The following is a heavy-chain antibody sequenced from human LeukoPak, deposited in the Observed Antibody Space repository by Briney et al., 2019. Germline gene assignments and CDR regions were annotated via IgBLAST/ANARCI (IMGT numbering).Heavy chain of an antibody. CDR1: GFTFSSYA. D-gene: IGHD2-15*01. V-gene: IGHV3-30*04. Sequence: GRSLRLSCAASGFTFSSYAMHWVRQAPGKGLEWVAVISYDGSNKYYADSVKGRFTISRDNSKNTLYLQMNSMRAEDTAVYYCARDFPYCSGGSCWGYLDYWGQGTLVTVSS. CDR3: ARDFPYCSGGSCWGYLDY. CDR2: ISYDGSNK. J-gene: IGHJ4*02.